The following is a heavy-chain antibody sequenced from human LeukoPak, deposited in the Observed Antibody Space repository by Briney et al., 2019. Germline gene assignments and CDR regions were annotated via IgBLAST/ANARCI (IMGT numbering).Heavy chain of an antibody. D-gene: IGHD6-13*01. CDR3: ATRGGSS. CDR2: IKQDGREK. Sequence: VRSLRLSCAASGFTFSSYWMSWVRQAPGKGLEWVASIKQDGREKYYVDSVKGRFTISRDNAKNSLYLQMDSLRAEDTAVYYCATRGGSSWGQGTLVTVSS. CDR1: GFTFSSYW. V-gene: IGHV3-7*01. J-gene: IGHJ4*02.